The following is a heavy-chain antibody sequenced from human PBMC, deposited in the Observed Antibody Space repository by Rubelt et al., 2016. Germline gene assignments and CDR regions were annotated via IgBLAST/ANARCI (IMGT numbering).Heavy chain of an antibody. Sequence: QVQLVESGGGVVQPGRSLRLSCAASGFTFSSYAMHWVRQAPGKGLEWVAVISYDGSNKCYADSVKGRFTISRDNSKNTLYLQMNSLRAEETAVYYGARDVRWELPFDYWGQGTLVTVSS. D-gene: IGHD1-26*01. CDR1: GFTFSSYA. CDR2: ISYDGSNK. J-gene: IGHJ4*02. CDR3: ARDVRWELPFDY. V-gene: IGHV3-30*04.